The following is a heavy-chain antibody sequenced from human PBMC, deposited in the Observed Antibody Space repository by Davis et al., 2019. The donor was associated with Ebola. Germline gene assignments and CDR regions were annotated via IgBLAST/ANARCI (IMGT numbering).Heavy chain of an antibody. CDR2: ISYDGSNK. CDR3: AKGGYSSGWDAFDI. Sequence: GESLKISCAASGFTFSSYEMNWVRQAPGKGLEWVAVISYDGSNKYYADSVKGRFTISRDNSKNTLYLQMNSLRAEDTAVYYCAKGGYSSGWDAFDIWGQGTMVTVSS. J-gene: IGHJ3*02. D-gene: IGHD6-19*01. CDR1: GFTFSSYE. V-gene: IGHV3-30*18.